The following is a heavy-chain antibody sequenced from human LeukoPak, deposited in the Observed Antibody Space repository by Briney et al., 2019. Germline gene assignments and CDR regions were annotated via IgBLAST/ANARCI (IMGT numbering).Heavy chain of an antibody. J-gene: IGHJ4*02. CDR2: INSDGIST. V-gene: IGHV3-74*01. D-gene: IGHD2-15*01. CDR1: GFSFSSYW. CDR3: ASLMVVADAFDY. Sequence: GGSLRLSCTASGFSFSSYWMHWVRQAPGKGLVWVSRINSDGISTNYADSVKGRFTISRDNAKNSLYLQMNSLRAEDTAVYYCASLMVVADAFDYWGQGTLVTVSS.